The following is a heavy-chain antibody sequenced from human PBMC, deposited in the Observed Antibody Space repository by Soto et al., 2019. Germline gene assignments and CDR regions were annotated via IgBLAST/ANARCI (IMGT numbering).Heavy chain of an antibody. CDR2: ISGSGGST. D-gene: IGHD6-13*01. V-gene: IGHV3-23*01. Sequence: EVQLLESGGGLVQPGGSLRLSCAASGFTFSSYAMSWVRQAPGKGLKWVSAISGSGGSTYYADSVKGRFTISRDNSKNTLYLQMNSLRAEDTAVYYCAKGSWYSTAKNYFDYWGQGTLVTVSS. CDR3: AKGSWYSTAKNYFDY. CDR1: GFTFSSYA. J-gene: IGHJ4*02.